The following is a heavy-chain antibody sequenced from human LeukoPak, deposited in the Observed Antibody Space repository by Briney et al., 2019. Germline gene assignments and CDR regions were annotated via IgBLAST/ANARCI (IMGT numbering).Heavy chain of an antibody. Sequence: GSVQVSFKVSGYTLPELSMHGVRPPRGQGLEWMGGFDSEDGETIYARKFQGRVTMTEDTSTDTAYMELSSLRSEDTAVYYCATLFGRYCSSTSCYRYNWFDPWGQGTLVTVSS. D-gene: IGHD2-2*01. CDR1: GYTLPELS. CDR3: ATLFGRYCSSTSCYRYNWFDP. CDR2: FDSEDGET. V-gene: IGHV1-24*01. J-gene: IGHJ5*02.